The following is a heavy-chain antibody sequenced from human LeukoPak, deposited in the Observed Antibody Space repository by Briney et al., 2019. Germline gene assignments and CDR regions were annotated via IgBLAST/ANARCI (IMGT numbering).Heavy chain of an antibody. J-gene: IGHJ3*01. Sequence: GGSLRLSCAASGLTFSRYWMHWVRQAPGKGLMWVAQITHDGRDATYTNSVKGRFTISRDNAKNILYLQMNYLRAEDTAVYFCTSDGYYDHASAFDLWGPGTMVTVS. CDR2: ITHDGRDA. D-gene: IGHD3-22*01. CDR1: GLTFSRYW. CDR3: TSDGYYDHASAFDL. V-gene: IGHV3-74*01.